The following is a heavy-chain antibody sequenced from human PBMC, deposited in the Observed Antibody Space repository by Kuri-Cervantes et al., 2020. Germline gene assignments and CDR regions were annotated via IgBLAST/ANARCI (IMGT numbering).Heavy chain of an antibody. V-gene: IGHV3-11*01. J-gene: IGHJ4*02. CDR3: ARSPRYDSSGYRDYFDY. Sequence: GGSLRLSCAASGFTFSDYYMSWIRQAPGKGLEWVSYISSSGSTIYYADSVKGRFTISRDNAKNSLYLQMNSLRAEDTAVYYCARSPRYDSSGYRDYFDYWSQGTLVTVSS. CDR2: ISSSGSTI. CDR1: GFTFSDYY. D-gene: IGHD3-22*01.